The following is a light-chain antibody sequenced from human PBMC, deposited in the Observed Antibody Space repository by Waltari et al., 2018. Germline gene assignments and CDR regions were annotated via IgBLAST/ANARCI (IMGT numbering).Light chain of an antibody. CDR3: QQRSNWPIT. J-gene: IGKJ5*01. CDR2: DAS. Sequence: EIVLTQSPATLSLSPGDTATLSCRASQSVTTYLAWYQQKPGQAPRLLIYDASNRATGIPARFSASGSGTDFTLTISSLEPEDFAVYYCQQRSNWPITFCQGTRLEIK. CDR1: QSVTTY. V-gene: IGKV3-11*01.